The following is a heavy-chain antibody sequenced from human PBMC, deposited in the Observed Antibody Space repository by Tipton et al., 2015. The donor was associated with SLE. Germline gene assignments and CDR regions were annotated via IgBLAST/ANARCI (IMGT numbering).Heavy chain of an antibody. Sequence: LSLTCTVSGGSISSYYWSWIRQPAGKGLEWIGRIYTSGSTNYNPSLKSRVTMSVDTSKNQFSLKLSSVTAADTAVYYCARDYYYDSSGYYYTDYWGQGTLVTVSS. CDR3: ARDYYYDSSGYYYTDY. J-gene: IGHJ4*02. V-gene: IGHV4-4*07. CDR1: GGSISSYY. CDR2: IYTSGST. D-gene: IGHD3-22*01.